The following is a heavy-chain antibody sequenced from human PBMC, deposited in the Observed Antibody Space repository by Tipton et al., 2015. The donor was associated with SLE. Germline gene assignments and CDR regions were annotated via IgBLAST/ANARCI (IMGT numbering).Heavy chain of an antibody. J-gene: IGHJ5*02. V-gene: IGHV4-61*09. CDR3: AKLRGYWFDR. Sequence: TLSLTCSVSGYSISSGYYWSWFRQPAGKGLEWIGHIYTTGNTNYNPSLKSRVTISVDTSKNHFSLKLTSVTAADTAIYYCAKLRGYWFDRWGPGTPVTVSS. CDR1: GYSISSGYY. CDR2: IYTTGNT. D-gene: IGHD5-24*01.